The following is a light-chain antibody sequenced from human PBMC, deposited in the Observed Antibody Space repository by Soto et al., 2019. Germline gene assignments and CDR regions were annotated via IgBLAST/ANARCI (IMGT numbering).Light chain of an antibody. CDR1: QSVSSS. Sequence: EIVLTQSPATLSLSPGERATLSCRASQSVSSSLAWYQQKPGQAPWLLIYGASKRAPGIPVRFSASGSGTDFTLTISSLEPEDFAVYSCQHRTNWEYTFGQGTKLEIK. J-gene: IGKJ2*01. CDR3: QHRTNWEYT. V-gene: IGKV3-11*01. CDR2: GAS.